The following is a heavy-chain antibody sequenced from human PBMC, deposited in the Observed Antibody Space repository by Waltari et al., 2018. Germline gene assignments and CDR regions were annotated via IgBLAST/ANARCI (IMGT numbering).Heavy chain of an antibody. D-gene: IGHD3-22*01. Sequence: QVQLQESSPGLVKPSETLSLTCTASCNSISSAYYWALIRQPPGKGLEWVPSLYHTGCTYDNPSLKSRVTISRDTVKTRFSLKVNFVTAADTAIYYCARDPSPDSSSWYFDIWGQGTIVIVSS. CDR1: CNSISSAYY. J-gene: IGHJ3*02. CDR3: ARDPSPDSSSWYFDI. CDR2: LYHTGCT. V-gene: IGHV4-38-2*02.